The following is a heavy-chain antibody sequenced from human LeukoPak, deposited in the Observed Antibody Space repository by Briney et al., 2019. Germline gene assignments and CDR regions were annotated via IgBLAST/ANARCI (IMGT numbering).Heavy chain of an antibody. D-gene: IGHD6-19*01. J-gene: IGHJ6*02. CDR1: GYTFTSYG. V-gene: IGHV1-18*01. CDR2: ISAYNGNT. Sequence: GASVKVSCKASGYTFTSYGISWVRQASGQGLEWMGWISAYNGNTNYAQKLQGRVTMTTDTSTSTAYMELRSLRSDDTAVYYCARDPEHSSGWYELNSYYYYGMDVWGQGTTVTVSS. CDR3: ARDPEHSSGWYELNSYYYYGMDV.